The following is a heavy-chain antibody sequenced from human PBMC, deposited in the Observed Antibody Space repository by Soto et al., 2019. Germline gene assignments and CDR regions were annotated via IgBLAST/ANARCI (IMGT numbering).Heavy chain of an antibody. V-gene: IGHV1-69*01. Sequence: QVQLVQSGAEVKKPGSSVKVSCKASGGTFSSYAISWVRQAPGQGLEWMGGIIPIFGTANYAQKFQGRVTVPVDESTSTAYMELSSLRSEATAVYYCAIDHSGSYSYWYFDLWGRGTLVTVSS. CDR2: IIPIFGTA. CDR1: GGTFSSYA. CDR3: AIDHSGSYSYWYFDL. J-gene: IGHJ2*01. D-gene: IGHD1-26*01.